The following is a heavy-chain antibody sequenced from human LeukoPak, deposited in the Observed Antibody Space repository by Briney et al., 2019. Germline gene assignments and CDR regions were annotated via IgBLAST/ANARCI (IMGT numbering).Heavy chain of an antibody. J-gene: IGHJ5*02. V-gene: IGHV3-21*01. D-gene: IGHD2-15*01. CDR2: ISNGSKYI. CDR3: ATELGYCSGGSCP. CDR1: GFTFSNYR. Sequence: GGSLRLSCAASGFTFSNYRMNWLGQAPGKGREWVSPISNGSKYIYYADSVRGRFTISRDNAKNSLYLQMNSLRAEDTAVYYCATELGYCSGGSCPWGQGTLVAVSS.